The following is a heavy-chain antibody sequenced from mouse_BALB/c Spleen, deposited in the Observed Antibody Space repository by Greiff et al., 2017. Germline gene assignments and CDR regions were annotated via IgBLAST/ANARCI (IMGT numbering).Heavy chain of an antibody. V-gene: IGHV1-15*01. CDR1: GYTFTDYE. D-gene: IGHD2-10*01. CDR2: IDPETGGT. Sequence: VQLQQSGAELVRPGASVTLSCKASGYTFTDYEMHWVKQTPVHGLEWIGAIDPETGGTAYNQKFKGKATLTADKSSSTAYMELRSLTSEDSAVYYCTSPYYGNAYWGQGTLVTVSA. J-gene: IGHJ3*01. CDR3: TSPYYGNAY.